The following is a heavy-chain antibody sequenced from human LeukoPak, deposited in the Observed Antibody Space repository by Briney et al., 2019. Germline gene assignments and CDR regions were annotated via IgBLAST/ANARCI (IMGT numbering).Heavy chain of an antibody. D-gene: IGHD6-19*01. Sequence: GGSLRLSCAASGFTFSSYAMSWVRQAPGKGLEWVAVISYGGSNKYYADSVKGRFTISRDNSKNTLYLQMNSLRAEDTAVYYCAKGPIAVAGDYWGQGTLVTVSS. CDR2: ISYGGSNK. V-gene: IGHV3-30*18. J-gene: IGHJ4*02. CDR1: GFTFSSYA. CDR3: AKGPIAVAGDY.